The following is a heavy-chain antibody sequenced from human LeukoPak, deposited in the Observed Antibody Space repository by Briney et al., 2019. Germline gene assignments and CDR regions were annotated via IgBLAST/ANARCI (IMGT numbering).Heavy chain of an antibody. CDR1: GFTFSSYS. J-gene: IGHJ6*02. CDR3: ARAWCSSTSCYNYYYYGMDA. CDR2: ISSSSSYI. D-gene: IGHD2-2*02. Sequence: GGSLRLSCAASGFTFSSYSMNWVRQAPGKGLEWVSSISSSSSYIYYADSVKGRFTISRDNAKNSLYLQMNSLRAEDTAVYYCARAWCSSTSCYNYYYYGMDAWGQGTTVTVSS. V-gene: IGHV3-21*01.